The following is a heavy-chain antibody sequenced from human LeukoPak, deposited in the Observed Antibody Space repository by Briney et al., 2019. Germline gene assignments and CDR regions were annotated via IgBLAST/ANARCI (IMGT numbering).Heavy chain of an antibody. CDR2: IGIAGEK. CDR1: GFTLSSYD. V-gene: IGHV3-13*01. D-gene: IGHD1-14*01. J-gene: IGHJ3*02. CDR3: ARVATNAFDI. Sequence: GGSLRLSCAASGFTLSSYDMHWVRQATGKGLEWVSGIGIAGEKYYAGSVKGRFTISRENAKNSLYLQMDSLRAGDTAVYSCARVATNAFDIWGQGTMVIVSS.